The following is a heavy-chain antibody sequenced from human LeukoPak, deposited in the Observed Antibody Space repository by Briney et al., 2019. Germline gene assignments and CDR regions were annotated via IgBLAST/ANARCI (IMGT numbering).Heavy chain of an antibody. Sequence: ASVKVSCKASGYTFTSYGISWVRQAPGQGPEWMGWISAYNGNTNYAQKFQGRVTMTTDTSTSTAYMELRSLRSDDMAVYYCAGSIVAMNWFDPWGQGTLVTVSS. CDR3: AGSIVAMNWFDP. D-gene: IGHD5-12*01. V-gene: IGHV1-18*03. CDR2: ISAYNGNT. CDR1: GYTFTSYG. J-gene: IGHJ5*02.